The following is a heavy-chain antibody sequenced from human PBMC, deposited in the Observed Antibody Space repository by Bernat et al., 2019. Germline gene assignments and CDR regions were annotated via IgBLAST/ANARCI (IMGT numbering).Heavy chain of an antibody. CDR2: MYGTGRT. V-gene: IGHV3-53*01. D-gene: IGHD6-13*01. Sequence: VQLVESGGGLVQPGGSLRLPCAASEFTVNTNYMNWVRQAPGKGRAWVAVMYGTGRTLYAESVKGRFTIPRDRSRNTLYLQLYSLRGEDTAGYYCAGGIGYTGDRDGWLDPWGRGTLLTVSS. J-gene: IGHJ5*02. CDR1: EFTVNTNY. CDR3: AGGIGYTGDRDGWLDP.